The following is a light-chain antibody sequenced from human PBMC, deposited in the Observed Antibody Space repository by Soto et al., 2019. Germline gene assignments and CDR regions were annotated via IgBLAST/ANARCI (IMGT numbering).Light chain of an antibody. CDR1: QSVSSY. J-gene: IGKJ4*01. CDR2: DAS. CDR3: QQRSNWPLT. Sequence: EVVLTQSPATLSVSPGERATLSCRASQSVSSYLAWYQQKPDQAPKLLIYDASNRATGIPAMFSGSGSGTDFTLTISSLEPEDFAVYYCQQRSNWPLTFGGGTKVEIK. V-gene: IGKV3-11*01.